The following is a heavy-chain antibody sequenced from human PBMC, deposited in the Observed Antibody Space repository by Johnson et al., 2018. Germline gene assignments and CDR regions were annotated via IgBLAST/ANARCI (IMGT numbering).Heavy chain of an antibody. CDR2: ISSSGSTI. V-gene: IGHV3-48*03. D-gene: IGHD6-19*01. CDR3: ARDGSGWDYYYYYYMDV. Sequence: VQLVESGGGLVQPGRSXRLSCAASGFTFDDYAMHWVRQAPGKGLEWVSYISSSGSTIYYADAVKGRFPIYSDNAKNSLYLQMNSLRAEDTAVYYCARDGSGWDYYYYYYMDVWGKGTTVTVSS. J-gene: IGHJ6*03. CDR1: GFTFDDYA.